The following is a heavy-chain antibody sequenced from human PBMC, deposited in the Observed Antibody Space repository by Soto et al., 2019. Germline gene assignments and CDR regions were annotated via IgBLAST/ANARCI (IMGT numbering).Heavy chain of an antibody. CDR3: ARNCRDGYNCFDY. V-gene: IGHV4-59*01. J-gene: IGHJ4*02. D-gene: IGHD5-12*01. CDR2: IYYSGST. CDR1: GGSISSYY. Sequence: PSETLSLTCTVSGGSISSYYWSWIRQPPGKGLEWIGYIYYSGSTNYNPSLKSRVTISVDTSKNQFSLKLSSVTAADTAVYYCARNCRDGYNCFDYWGQGTLVTVS.